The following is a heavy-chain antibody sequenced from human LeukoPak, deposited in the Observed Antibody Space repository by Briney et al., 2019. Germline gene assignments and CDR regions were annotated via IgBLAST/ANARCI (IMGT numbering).Heavy chain of an antibody. Sequence: PGGSLRLSCLASGFTVTNYAMHWVRQAPGKGLDYVSVLYSRGTSTYYADSVKGRFTVSRDSSRNTLFLQMNSLRAEDTAVYYCARDQAAAAGSTFDYWGQGTLVTVSS. CDR3: ARDQAAAAGSTFDY. CDR2: LYSRGTST. J-gene: IGHJ4*02. D-gene: IGHD6-13*01. V-gene: IGHV3-64*04. CDR1: GFTVTNYA.